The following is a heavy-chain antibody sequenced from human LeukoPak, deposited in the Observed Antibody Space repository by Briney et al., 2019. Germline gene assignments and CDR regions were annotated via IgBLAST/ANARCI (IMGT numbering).Heavy chain of an antibody. Sequence: PSETLSLTCTVSGGSISSGSYYWGWIRQPPGKGLEWIGSMYYSGNTYYNPSLKSRVTISVDTSKNQFSLKLSSVTAADTAVYFCARHGYYGSGDGPFDIWAQGTMVTVSS. CDR3: ARHGYYGSGDGPFDI. V-gene: IGHV4-39*01. CDR2: MYYSGNT. D-gene: IGHD3-10*01. CDR1: GGSISSGSYY. J-gene: IGHJ3*02.